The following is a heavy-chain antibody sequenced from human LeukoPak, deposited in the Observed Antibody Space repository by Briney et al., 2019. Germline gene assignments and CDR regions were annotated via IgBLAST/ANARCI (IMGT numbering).Heavy chain of an antibody. D-gene: IGHD6-19*01. CDR1: GYSFTSYW. Sequence: PGESLKISCKSSGYSFTSYWIGWVRQMPGKGLEWMGIIYPGDSDTRYSPSFQGQVTISADKSITTAYLQWSSLKASDTAMYYCARQSSGDYHWFDPWGQGTLVTVSS. J-gene: IGHJ5*02. CDR3: ARQSSGDYHWFDP. CDR2: IYPGDSDT. V-gene: IGHV5-51*01.